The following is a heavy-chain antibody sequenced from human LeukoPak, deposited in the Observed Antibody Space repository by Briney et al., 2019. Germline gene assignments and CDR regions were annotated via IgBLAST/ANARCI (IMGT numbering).Heavy chain of an antibody. J-gene: IGHJ4*02. CDR1: GFSFSSYV. CDR3: ARVLRGSGSCFHY. V-gene: IGHV3-23*01. CDR2: ISGNGGST. Sequence: GGSLRLSCVASGFSFSSYVMNWVRQAPGTGLEWVSAISGNGGSTYYADSVKGRFTISRDNSKNTLYLQMNSLRAEDTAVYYCARVLRGSGSCFHYWGQGTLVTVSS. D-gene: IGHD2-15*01.